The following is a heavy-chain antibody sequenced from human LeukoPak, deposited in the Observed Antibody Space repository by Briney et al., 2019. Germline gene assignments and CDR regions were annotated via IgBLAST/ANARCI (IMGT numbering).Heavy chain of an antibody. Sequence: ASVNVSCKASGYTFTGYYMHWVRQAPGQGLEWMGWINPNSGGTNYAQKFQGRVAMTRDTSISTAYMELSRLRSDDTAVYYCARVAGAYSGSHDYWGQETLVTVSS. CDR1: GYTFTGYY. V-gene: IGHV1-2*02. CDR2: INPNSGGT. D-gene: IGHD1-26*01. CDR3: ARVAGAYSGSHDY. J-gene: IGHJ4*02.